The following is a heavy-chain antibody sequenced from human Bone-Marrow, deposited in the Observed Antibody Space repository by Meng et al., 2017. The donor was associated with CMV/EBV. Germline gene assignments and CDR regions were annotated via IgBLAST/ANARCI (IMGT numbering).Heavy chain of an antibody. CDR2: MNPNSGNT. CDR3: ARDLNRPPLKWELRSPPDY. V-gene: IGHV1-8*03. CDR1: GYTFTSYD. Sequence: ASVKVSCKASGYTFTSYDINWVRQATGQGLEWMGWMNPNSGNTGYAQKFQGRVTITRNTSISTAYMELSSLRSEDTAVYYCARDLNRPPLKWELRSPPDYWGQGTLVTVSS. D-gene: IGHD1-26*01. J-gene: IGHJ4*02.